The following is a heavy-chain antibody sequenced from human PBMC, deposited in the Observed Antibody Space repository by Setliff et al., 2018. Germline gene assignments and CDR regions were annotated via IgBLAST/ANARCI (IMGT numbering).Heavy chain of an antibody. CDR1: GFTFSSYS. Sequence: PGGSLRLSCAASGFTFSSYSMNWVRQAPGKGLEWVSYISGSGSTIYYADSVKGRFTISRDNSRNTLYLQMNSLRAEDAAIYYCARRGGTAGARAFDIWGQGTMVTVSS. J-gene: IGHJ3*02. CDR2: ISGSGSTI. CDR3: ARRGGTAGARAFDI. D-gene: IGHD2-8*02. V-gene: IGHV3-48*01.